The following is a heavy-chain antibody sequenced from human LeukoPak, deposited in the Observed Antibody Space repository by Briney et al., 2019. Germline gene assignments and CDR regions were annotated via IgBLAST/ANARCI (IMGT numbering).Heavy chain of an antibody. CDR1: GFTFSSYG. V-gene: IGHV3-33*01. J-gene: IGHJ4*02. D-gene: IGHD3-9*01. CDR3: ARNWGDLFDWLHDY. Sequence: GGSLRLSCAASGFTFSSYGMHWVRQAPGRGLEWVAIIWYDGSNRYYADSVKGRFTISRDNSKNTLYLQMNSLRAEDMAVYYCARNWGDLFDWLHDYWGQGTLVTVSS. CDR2: IWYDGSNR.